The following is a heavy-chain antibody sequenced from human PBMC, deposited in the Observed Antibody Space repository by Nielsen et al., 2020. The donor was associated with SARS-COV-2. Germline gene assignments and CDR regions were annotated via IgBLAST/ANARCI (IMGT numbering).Heavy chain of an antibody. Sequence: GESLKISCAVSGFTFGTYWMGWVRQAPGKGLEWVANIKESGSERDYVGSVKGRFTISRDNVKNSLFLQMNSLRAEDTAVYYCAKGMMGFYYGMDVWGQGTTVTVSS. J-gene: IGHJ6*02. CDR1: GFTFGTYW. CDR2: IKESGSER. D-gene: IGHD3-16*01. V-gene: IGHV3-7*03. CDR3: AKGMMGFYYGMDV.